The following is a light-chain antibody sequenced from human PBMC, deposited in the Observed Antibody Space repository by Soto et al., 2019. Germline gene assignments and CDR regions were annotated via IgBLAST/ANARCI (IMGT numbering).Light chain of an antibody. V-gene: IGKV3D-20*01. CDR1: QSVNGNY. J-gene: IGKJ5*01. CDR3: QQYGRSPIT. Sequence: EIVLTQSPATLSLSPGERATLSCGASQSVNGNYLAWYQQKPGLAPRLLIYDASSRAAGISDRFSGSGSGTDFTLIITRLAPEDFAVYYCQQYGRSPITFGQGTRLEIK. CDR2: DAS.